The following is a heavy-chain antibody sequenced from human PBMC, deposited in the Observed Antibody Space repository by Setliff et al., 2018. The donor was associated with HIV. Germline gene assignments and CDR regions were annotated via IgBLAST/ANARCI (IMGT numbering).Heavy chain of an antibody. CDR3: ARGLVVVTDSDYDTNYYYYHYMDV. Sequence: KPSETLSLTCTVSGGSISSSSYYWGWIRQPPGKGLEWIGSIYYSGSTYYNPSLKSRVTISIDTSKNQFSLKLSSVTAADTAVYYCARGLVVVTDSDYDTNYYYYHYMDVWGKGTTVTVSS. V-gene: IGHV4-39*07. CDR1: GGSISSSSYY. CDR2: IYYSGST. J-gene: IGHJ6*03. D-gene: IGHD5-12*01.